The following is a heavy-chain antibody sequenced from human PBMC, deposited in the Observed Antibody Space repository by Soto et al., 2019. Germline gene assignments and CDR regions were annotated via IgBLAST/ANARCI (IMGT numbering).Heavy chain of an antibody. CDR1: GYSFTSYW. CDR2: IDPSDSYT. V-gene: IGHV5-10-1*01. D-gene: IGHD3-16*01. Sequence: GESLKISCKGSGYSFTSYWISWVRQMPGKGLEWMGRIDPSDSYTNYSPSFQGHVTISADKSISTAYLQWSSLKASDTAMYYCAITQRWGYYYYGMDVWGQGTTVTVSS. CDR3: AITQRWGYYYYGMDV. J-gene: IGHJ6*02.